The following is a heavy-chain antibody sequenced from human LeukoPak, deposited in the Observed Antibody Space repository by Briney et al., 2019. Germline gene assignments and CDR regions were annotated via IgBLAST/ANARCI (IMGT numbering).Heavy chain of an antibody. CDR2: ISSSSTTI. CDR3: ARDLYF. Sequence: PGGSLKPSCVVSGFTFSSYSMNWVRQAPGKGLEWISYISSSSTTIYYADSVKGRFTISRDNAKNSLYLQMNSLRDEDTAVYYCARDLYFWGQGTLVTVSS. D-gene: IGHD2-15*01. J-gene: IGHJ4*02. V-gene: IGHV3-48*02. CDR1: GFTFSSYS.